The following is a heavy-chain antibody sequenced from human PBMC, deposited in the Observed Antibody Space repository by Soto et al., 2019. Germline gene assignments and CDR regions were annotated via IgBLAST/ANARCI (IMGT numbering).Heavy chain of an antibody. CDR3: ATGRAIVVVVAEFDY. J-gene: IGHJ4*02. D-gene: IGHD2-15*01. CDR1: GFTFSNYG. CDR2: ISYDGSNK. V-gene: IGHV3-30*03. Sequence: PGGSLRLSCAASGFTFSNYGMHWVRQAPGKGLEWVAVISYDGSNKYYADSVKGRFTISRDNSKNTLYLQMNSLRAEDTAVYYCATGRAIVVVVAEFDYWGQGTLVTVSS.